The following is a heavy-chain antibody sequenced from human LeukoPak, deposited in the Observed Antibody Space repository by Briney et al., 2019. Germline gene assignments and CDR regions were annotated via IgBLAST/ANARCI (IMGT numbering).Heavy chain of an antibody. V-gene: IGHV5-51*01. J-gene: IGHJ4*02. CDR1: GYSFTSYW. CDR3: ARLHDDTTGYSSSWDPLDF. Sequence: GESLKISCKGSGYSFTSYWIGWVRQMPGKGLEWMGIIYPGDSDTRYSPSFQGQVTISADKSISTAYLQWSSLKASDTAMYYCARLHDDTTGYSSSWDPLDFWGQGTLVTVSS. D-gene: IGHD6-13*01. CDR2: IYPGDSDT.